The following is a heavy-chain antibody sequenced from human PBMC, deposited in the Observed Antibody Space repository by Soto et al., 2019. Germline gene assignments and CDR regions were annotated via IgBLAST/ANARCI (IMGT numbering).Heavy chain of an antibody. D-gene: IGHD6-19*01. J-gene: IGHJ4*02. CDR2: INPNSGGT. V-gene: IGHV1-2*04. Sequence: ASVKFYCKASGYTFTGYYMPWVRPAPVQGLDWIGWINPNSGGTNYAQKFQGWVTMTRDTSISTAYMELSRLRSDDTAVYYCARDSSGWYLGLWGQGTLVTVSS. CDR1: GYTFTGYY. CDR3: ARDSSGWYLGL.